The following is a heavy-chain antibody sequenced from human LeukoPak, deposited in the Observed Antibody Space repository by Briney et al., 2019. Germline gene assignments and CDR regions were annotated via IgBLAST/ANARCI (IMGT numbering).Heavy chain of an antibody. CDR2: ISAYNGNT. CDR1: GYTFTSYG. J-gene: IGHJ4*02. CDR3: ARFRRLGRLTMIEDY. D-gene: IGHD3-22*01. V-gene: IGHV1-18*01. Sequence: ASVKVSCKASGYTFTSYGISWVRQAPGQGLEWMGWISAYNGNTNYAQKLQGRVTMTTDTSTSTAYMELRSLRSDDTAVYYCARFRRLGRLTMIEDYWGQGTLVTVSS.